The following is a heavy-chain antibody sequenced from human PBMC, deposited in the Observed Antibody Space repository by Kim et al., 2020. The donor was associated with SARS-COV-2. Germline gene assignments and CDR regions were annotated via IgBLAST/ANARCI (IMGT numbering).Heavy chain of an antibody. J-gene: IGHJ6*02. V-gene: IGHV3-11*06. D-gene: IGHD3-10*02. Sequence: DSVKGRFTISRDNAKNSLYLQMNSLRAEDTAVYYCARVRVFGELNGMDVWGQGTTVTVSS. CDR3: ARVRVFGELNGMDV.